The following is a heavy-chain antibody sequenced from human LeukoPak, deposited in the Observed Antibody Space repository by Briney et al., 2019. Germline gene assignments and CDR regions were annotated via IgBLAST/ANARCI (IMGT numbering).Heavy chain of an antibody. Sequence: GGSLRLSCAASGFTFSSYWMSWVRQAPGKGPEWVAHIKQDASQEYHVDSVKGRFTISRDNAKNSLYLQMNSLRAEDTAVYYCASMILGYCSGGSCYSGLHHYGMDVWGQGTTVTVSS. CDR2: IKQDASQE. CDR1: GFTFSSYW. D-gene: IGHD2-15*01. J-gene: IGHJ6*02. CDR3: ASMILGYCSGGSCYSGLHHYGMDV. V-gene: IGHV3-7*01.